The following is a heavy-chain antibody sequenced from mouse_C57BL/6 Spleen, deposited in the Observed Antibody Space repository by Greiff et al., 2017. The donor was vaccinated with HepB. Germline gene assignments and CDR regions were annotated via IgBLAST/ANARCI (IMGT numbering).Heavy chain of an antibody. D-gene: IGHD1-1*01. CDR1: GYTFTSYW. CDR2: IHPNSGST. CDR3: ARGAFCGSSYDAMDY. J-gene: IGHJ4*01. Sequence: QVQLQQPGAELVKPGASVKLSCKASGYTFTSYWMHWVKQRPGQGLEWIGMIHPNSGSTNYNEKFKSKATLTVDKSSSTAYMQLSSLTSEDSAVYYCARGAFCGSSYDAMDYWGQGTSVTVSS. V-gene: IGHV1-64*01.